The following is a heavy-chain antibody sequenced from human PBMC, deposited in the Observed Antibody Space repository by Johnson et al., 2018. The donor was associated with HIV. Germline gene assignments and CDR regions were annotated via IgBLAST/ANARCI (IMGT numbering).Heavy chain of an antibody. Sequence: QVQLVESGGGVVRPGGSLRLSCAASGFTFDDYGMSWVRQAPGKGLEWVAVISYDGSNKYYADSVKGRFTISRDNSKNTLYLQMNSLRAEDTAVYYCAKDGYYDFWSGYHGADAFDIWGQGTMVTVSS. V-gene: IGHV3-30*18. CDR1: GFTFDDYG. CDR2: ISYDGSNK. D-gene: IGHD3-3*01. J-gene: IGHJ3*02. CDR3: AKDGYYDFWSGYHGADAFDI.